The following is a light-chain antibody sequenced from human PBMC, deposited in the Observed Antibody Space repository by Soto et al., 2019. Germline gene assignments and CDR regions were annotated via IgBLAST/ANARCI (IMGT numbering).Light chain of an antibody. Sequence: EIVMTQPPATLSVSPGERATLSCRASQSVSSNLAWYQQKPGQAPRLLIYGASTRATGIPARFSGSGSGTDFTLTISSLEPEDFAVYYCQQYVSSPRTFGQGTKVDIK. CDR2: GAS. CDR3: QQYVSSPRT. J-gene: IGKJ1*01. V-gene: IGKV3-15*01. CDR1: QSVSSN.